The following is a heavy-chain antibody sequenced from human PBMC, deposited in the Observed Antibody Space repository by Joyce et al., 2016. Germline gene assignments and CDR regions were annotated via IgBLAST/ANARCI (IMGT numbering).Heavy chain of an antibody. D-gene: IGHD3-10*02. CDR2: ISGYNGKT. CDR1: GYTFNKFD. CDR3: ARDVPPFDY. J-gene: IGHJ4*02. V-gene: IGHV1-18*04. Sequence: QVQLVQSGPEVKKPGASVKVSCKASGYTFNKFDISWVRQAPGQGLEWMGWISGYNGKTYYPQKFQDRVTMATDTSTNTAYMELRSLRSDDTAVYYCARDVPPFDYWGQGTLVTVSS.